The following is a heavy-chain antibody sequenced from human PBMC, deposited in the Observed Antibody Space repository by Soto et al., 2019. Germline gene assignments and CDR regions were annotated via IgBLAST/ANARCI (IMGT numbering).Heavy chain of an antibody. CDR1: GGTFSTYA. CDR2: IIPLFGPA. V-gene: IGHV1-69*01. D-gene: IGHD6-19*01. CDR3: ARPKGTYSSGYYAFDF. Sequence: QVQLEQSGGEVKQPGSSVRVSCKTSGGTFSTYAINWVRQAPGQGLEWMGAIIPLFGPADYSQKFQGRVTITADESTSTAYMELSSLRFDDTAVYFCARPKGTYSSGYYAFDFWGQGTLVTVSS. J-gene: IGHJ4*02.